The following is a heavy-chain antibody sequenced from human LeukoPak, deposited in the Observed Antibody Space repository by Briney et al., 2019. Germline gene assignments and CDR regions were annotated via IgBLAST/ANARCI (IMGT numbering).Heavy chain of an antibody. J-gene: IGHJ4*02. Sequence: PGGSLRLSCAAPGFTFSSYAMSWVRQAPGKGLEWVSAISGSGGSTYYADSVKGRFTISRDNSKNTLYLQMNSLRAEDTAVYYCAKQVTSLVSPPGIFDYWGQGTLVTVSS. CDR1: GFTFSSYA. V-gene: IGHV3-23*01. CDR2: ISGSGGST. CDR3: AKQVTSLVSPPGIFDY. D-gene: IGHD1-14*01.